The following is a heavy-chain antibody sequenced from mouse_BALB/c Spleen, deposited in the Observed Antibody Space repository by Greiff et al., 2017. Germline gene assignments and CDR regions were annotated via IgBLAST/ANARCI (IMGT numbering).Heavy chain of an antibody. V-gene: IGHV1-20*02. Sequence: EVHLVESGPELVKPGASVKISCKASGYSFTGYFMNWVMQSHGKSLEWIGRINPYNGDTFYNQKFKGKATLTVDKSSSTAHMELRSLASEDSAVYYCARLGGYYNAMDYWGQGTSVTVSS. CDR1: GYSFTGYF. CDR3: ARLGGYYNAMDY. J-gene: IGHJ4*01. D-gene: IGHD2-2*01. CDR2: INPYNGDT.